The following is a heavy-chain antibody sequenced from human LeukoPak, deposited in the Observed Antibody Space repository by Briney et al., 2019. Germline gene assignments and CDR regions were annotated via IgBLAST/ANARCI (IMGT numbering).Heavy chain of an antibody. CDR3: TTGLYYDSLTGGSDYYGMDV. J-gene: IGHJ6*02. CDR1: GFTFSNAW. CDR2: IKSKTDGGTT. D-gene: IGHD3-22*01. Sequence: GGSLRLSCAASGFTFSNAWMSWVRQAPGKGLEWVGRIKSKTDGGTTDYAAPVKGRFTISRDDSKNTLYLQMNSLKTEDTAVYYCTTGLYYDSLTGGSDYYGMDVWGQGTTVTVSS. V-gene: IGHV3-15*01.